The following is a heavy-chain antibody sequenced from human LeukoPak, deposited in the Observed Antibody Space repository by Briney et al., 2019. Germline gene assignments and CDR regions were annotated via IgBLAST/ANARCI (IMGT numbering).Heavy chain of an antibody. CDR1: GGSFSGYY. V-gene: IGHV4-34*01. CDR2: INHSGST. CDR3: ARGLRDIVVVPAAGEGYYYGMDV. D-gene: IGHD2-2*01. J-gene: IGHJ6*02. Sequence: SETLSLTCAVYGGSFSGYYWSWIRQPPGKGLEWIGEINHSGSTNYNPSLKSRVTISVDTSKNQFSLKLGSVTAADTAVYYCARGLRDIVVVPAAGEGYYYGMDVWGQGTTVTVSS.